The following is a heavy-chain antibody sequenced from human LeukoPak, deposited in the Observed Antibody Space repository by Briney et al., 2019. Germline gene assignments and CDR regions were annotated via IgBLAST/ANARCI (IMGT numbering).Heavy chain of an antibody. Sequence: SQILSLTCAISGDIVSSNSAAWNWIRQSPSRGLEWLGRTYYRSKWYNDYAVSVKSRITIYPDTSKNQFSLQLNSVTPEDTAVYYCARDHARYSSGWYYFDYWGQGTLVTVSS. D-gene: IGHD6-19*01. CDR3: ARDHARYSSGWYYFDY. J-gene: IGHJ4*02. CDR1: GDIVSSNSAA. CDR2: TYYRSKWYN. V-gene: IGHV6-1*01.